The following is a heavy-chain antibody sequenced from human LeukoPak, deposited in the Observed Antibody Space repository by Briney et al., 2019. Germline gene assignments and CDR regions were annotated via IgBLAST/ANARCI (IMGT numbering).Heavy chain of an antibody. D-gene: IGHD3-22*01. J-gene: IGHJ3*02. V-gene: IGHV1-18*04. CDR3: AWFPSGSSGYYYKDAFDI. CDR2: ISAYNGNT. Sequence: SVKLSCKSAVYTFTGYYMHWVRQPPAQGLELMGLISAYNGNTNYSHKLQDRGTMTTDNSTNIAYMELRSLRSDDTAVYYCAWFPSGSSGYYYKDAFDIWGQGTMVTVSS. CDR1: VYTFTGYY.